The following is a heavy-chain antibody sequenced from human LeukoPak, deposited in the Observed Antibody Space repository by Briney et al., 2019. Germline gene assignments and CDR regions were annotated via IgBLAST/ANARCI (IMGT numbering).Heavy chain of an antibody. J-gene: IGHJ5*02. Sequence: PSETLSLTCAVSGYSISSGYYWGWIRQPPGKGLEWIGSIYHSGSTYYNPSLKSRVTISVDTSKNQFSLKLSFVTAADTAVYYCSRYYDFWSGYLNWFDPWGQGTLVTVSS. CDR2: IYHSGST. V-gene: IGHV4-38-2*01. CDR3: SRYYDFWSGYLNWFDP. D-gene: IGHD3-3*01. CDR1: GYSISSGYY.